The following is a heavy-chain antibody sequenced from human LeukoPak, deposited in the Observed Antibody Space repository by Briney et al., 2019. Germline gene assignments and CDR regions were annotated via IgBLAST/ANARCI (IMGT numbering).Heavy chain of an antibody. CDR2: INPYNGNT. CDR3: ARSAPRVATIGPSGDCSGGSCYSFRSVDP. Sequence: GASVKVSCKASGYTFTGYYMHWVRQAPGQGLEWMGWINPYNGNTNYAQKLQGRVTMTTDTSTSTAYMELRSLRSDDTAVYYCARSAPRVATIGPSGDCSGGSCYSFRSVDPWGQGTLVTVSS. CDR1: GYTFTGYY. V-gene: IGHV1-18*04. J-gene: IGHJ5*02. D-gene: IGHD2-15*01.